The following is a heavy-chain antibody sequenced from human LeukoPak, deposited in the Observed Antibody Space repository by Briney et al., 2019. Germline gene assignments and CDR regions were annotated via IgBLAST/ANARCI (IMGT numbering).Heavy chain of an antibody. CDR2: ISSTSSYI. CDR3: AKDTGSSAAGYFDY. CDR1: GFIFNSHS. J-gene: IGHJ4*02. V-gene: IGHV3-21*01. D-gene: IGHD6-13*01. Sequence: GGSLRLSCAASGFIFNSHSMNWVRQAPGKGLEWVSSISSTSSYIYYADSVKSRFTISRDNAKNSLYLQMNSLRAEDTAVYYCAKDTGSSAAGYFDYWGQGTLVTVSS.